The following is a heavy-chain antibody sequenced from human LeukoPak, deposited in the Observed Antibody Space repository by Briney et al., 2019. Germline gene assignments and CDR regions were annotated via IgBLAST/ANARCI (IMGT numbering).Heavy chain of an antibody. D-gene: IGHD2-2*01. CDR3: ARASPPVVPAAYYYYYMDV. CDR2: IYTSGST. CDR1: GGSISSGSYY. J-gene: IGHJ6*03. Sequence: SETLSLTCTVSGGSISSGSYYWSRIRQPARKGLEWIGRIYTSGSTNYNPSLKSRVTISVDTSKNQFSLKLSSVTAADTAVYYCARASPPVVPAAYYYYYMDVWGKGTTFTVSS. V-gene: IGHV4-61*02.